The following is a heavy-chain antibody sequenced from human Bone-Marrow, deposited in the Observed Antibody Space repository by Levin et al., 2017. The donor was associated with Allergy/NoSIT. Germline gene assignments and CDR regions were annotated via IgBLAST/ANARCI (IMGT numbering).Heavy chain of an antibody. CDR1: GGSFSGFA. D-gene: IGHD3-3*01. J-gene: IGHJ5*02. Sequence: ASVKVSCKASGGSFSGFAISWVRQAPGQGLEWMGGINPVFGSPNYAQKFQGRLTLTADRSTDTAYMELNSLRSDDTAVYYCATSVLRFDWFDPWGQGTLVTVSS. CDR2: INPVFGSP. CDR3: ATSVLRFDWFDP. V-gene: IGHV1-69*06.